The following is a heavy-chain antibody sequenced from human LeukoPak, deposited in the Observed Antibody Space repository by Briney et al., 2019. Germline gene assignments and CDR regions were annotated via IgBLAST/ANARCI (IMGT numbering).Heavy chain of an antibody. D-gene: IGHD3-10*01. Sequence: GGSLRLSCAASGFTFSSYGMYWVRQAPGKGLEWVAVIWFDGGNKYFADSVKGRFTISRDNSKNTLYLQMNSLRAEDTAVYYCAPHGALMVRGVIIGYWGQGTLVTVSS. J-gene: IGHJ4*02. CDR1: GFTFSSYG. CDR2: IWFDGGNK. CDR3: APHGALMVRGVIIGY. V-gene: IGHV3-33*01.